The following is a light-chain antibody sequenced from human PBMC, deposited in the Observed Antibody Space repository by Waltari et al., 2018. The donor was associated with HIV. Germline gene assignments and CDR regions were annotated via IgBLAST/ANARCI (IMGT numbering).Light chain of an antibody. CDR2: WAS. V-gene: IGKV4-1*01. CDR3: QQASSFPHT. Sequence: DIVVTQSPDSLSVSLGERATINCKSSQTILSTAGNKHYLAWYQQRPGQAPNLLIYWASTRESGVPSKFFAFGADTEFTLTITGLESEDFATYYCQQASSFPHTFGGGTKV. CDR1: QTILSTAGNKHY. J-gene: IGKJ4*01.